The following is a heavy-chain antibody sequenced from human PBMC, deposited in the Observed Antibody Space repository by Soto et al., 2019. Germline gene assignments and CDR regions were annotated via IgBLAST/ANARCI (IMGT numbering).Heavy chain of an antibody. D-gene: IGHD6-19*01. CDR2: IIPIFGTA. J-gene: IGHJ4*02. CDR1: GGTFSSYA. V-gene: IGHV1-69*13. Sequence: ASVKVSCKASGGTFSSYAISWVRQAPGQGLEWMGGIIPIFGTANYAQKFQGRVTITADESTSTAYMELSSLRSEDTAVYYCARSSSGWYRVFDYWGQGTLVTVSS. CDR3: ARSSSGWYRVFDY.